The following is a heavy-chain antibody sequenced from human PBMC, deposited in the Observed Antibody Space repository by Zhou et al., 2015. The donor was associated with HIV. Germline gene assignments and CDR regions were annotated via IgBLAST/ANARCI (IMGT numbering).Heavy chain of an antibody. CDR2: IVVGSGNT. Sequence: QMQLVQSGPEVKKPGTSVKVSCKASGFTFTSSAVQWVRQARGQRLEWIGWIVVGSGNTNYAQKFQERVTITRDMSTSTAYMELSSLRSEDTAVYYCTRDKRRGDYGMDVWGQGTTVIVSS. CDR3: TRDKRRGDYGMDV. J-gene: IGHJ6*02. V-gene: IGHV1-58*01. CDR1: GFTFTSSA.